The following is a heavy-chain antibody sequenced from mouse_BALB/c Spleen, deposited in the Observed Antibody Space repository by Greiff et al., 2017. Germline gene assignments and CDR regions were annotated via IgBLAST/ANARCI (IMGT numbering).Heavy chain of an antibody. J-gene: IGHJ2*01. V-gene: IGHV5-9-4*01. CDR3: ARWSSSLFDY. CDR2: ISSGGSYT. Sequence: DVQLVESGGGLVKPGGSLKLSCAASGFTFSSYAMSWVRQSPEKRLEWVAEISSGGSYTYYPDTVTGRFTISRDNAKNTLYLEMSSLRSEDTAMYYCARWSSSLFDYWGQGTTLTVSS. CDR1: GFTFSSYA. D-gene: IGHD6-2*01.